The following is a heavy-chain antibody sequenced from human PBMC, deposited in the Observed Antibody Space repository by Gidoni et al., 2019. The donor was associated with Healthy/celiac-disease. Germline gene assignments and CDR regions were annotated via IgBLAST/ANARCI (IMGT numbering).Heavy chain of an antibody. Sequence: QVTLKESGPVLVKPTETLTLTCTVSGFSLSNARMGVSWIRQPPGKALEWLAHIFSNDEKSYSTSLKSRLTISKDTSKSQVVLTMTNMDPVDTATYYCARISPANYYYYYYMDVWGKGTTVTVSS. CDR2: IFSNDEK. D-gene: IGHD2-15*01. J-gene: IGHJ6*03. CDR3: ARISPANYYYYYYMDV. V-gene: IGHV2-26*01. CDR1: GFSLSNARMG.